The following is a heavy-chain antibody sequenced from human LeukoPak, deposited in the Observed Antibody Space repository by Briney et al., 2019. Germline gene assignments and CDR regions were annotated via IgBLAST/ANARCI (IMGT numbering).Heavy chain of an antibody. CDR2: ISSSSSTI. Sequence: GGSLRLSCAASGFTFSSYSMTWVRQAPGKGLEWVSYISSSSSTIYYADSVKGRFTISRDNAKNSLYLQMNSLRDEDTAVYYCAREGVTMVRGVIDYWGQGTLVTVSS. J-gene: IGHJ4*02. CDR3: AREGVTMVRGVIDY. V-gene: IGHV3-48*02. CDR1: GFTFSSYS. D-gene: IGHD3-10*01.